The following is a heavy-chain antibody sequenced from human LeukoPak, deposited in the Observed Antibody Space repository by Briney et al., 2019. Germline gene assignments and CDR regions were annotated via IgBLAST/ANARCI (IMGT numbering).Heavy chain of an antibody. J-gene: IGHJ4*02. V-gene: IGHV1-2*02. CDR2: IDPNSGGT. D-gene: IGHD2-21*02. CDR3: ARGSHIVVVTATAIDY. CDR1: GYTFTGYY. Sequence: ASVKVSCKASGYTFTGYYMHWVRQAPGQGLEWMGWIDPNSGGTNYAQKFQGRVTMTRDTSISTAYMELSRLRSDDTAVYYCARGSHIVVVTATAIDYWGQGTLVTVSS.